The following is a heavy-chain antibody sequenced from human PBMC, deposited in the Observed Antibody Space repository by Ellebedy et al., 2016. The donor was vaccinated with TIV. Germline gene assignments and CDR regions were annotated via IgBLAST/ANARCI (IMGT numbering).Heavy chain of an antibody. CDR3: ARQSFSRRFDP. Sequence: SETLSLTCTVSGGSISSSSYYWGWIRQPPGKGLEWIGSIYYSGSTYYNPSLKSRVTISVDTSKNQFSLKLSSVTAADTAVYYCARQSFSRRFDPWGQGTLVTVSS. J-gene: IGHJ5*02. CDR1: GGSISSSSYY. V-gene: IGHV4-39*01. CDR2: IYYSGST.